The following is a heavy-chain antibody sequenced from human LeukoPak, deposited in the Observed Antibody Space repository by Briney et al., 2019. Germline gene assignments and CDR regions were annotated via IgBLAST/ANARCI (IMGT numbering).Heavy chain of an antibody. Sequence: PGGSLRLSCAASGFTFSDYYMSWIRQAPGKGLEWVSYISSSGSTIYYADSVRGRFTISRDNSKNTLYLQMNSLRAEDTAVYYCAKGGGVVVPAAIIYYMDVWGKGTTVTVSS. CDR3: AKGGGVVVPAAIIYYMDV. V-gene: IGHV3-11*01. D-gene: IGHD2-2*02. CDR2: ISSSGSTI. CDR1: GFTFSDYY. J-gene: IGHJ6*03.